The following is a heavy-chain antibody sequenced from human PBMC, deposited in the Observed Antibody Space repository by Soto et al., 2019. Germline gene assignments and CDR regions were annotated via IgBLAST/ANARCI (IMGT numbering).Heavy chain of an antibody. V-gene: IGHV1-69*06. D-gene: IGHD3-9*01. J-gene: IGHJ4*02. CDR2: IIPIFGTA. Sequence: ASVKVSCKASGGTFSSYAISWVRQAPGQGLEWMGGIIPIFGTANYAQKFQGRVTITADKSTSTAYMELSSLRSEDTAVYYCARVGGYYDILTGYYNFSWYFDYWGQGTLVTVSS. CDR1: GGTFSSYA. CDR3: ARVGGYYDILTGYYNFSWYFDY.